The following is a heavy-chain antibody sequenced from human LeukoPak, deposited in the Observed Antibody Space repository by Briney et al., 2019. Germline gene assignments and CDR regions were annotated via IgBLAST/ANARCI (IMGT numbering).Heavy chain of an antibody. CDR1: GFTFSSYS. CDR2: ISSSSYI. Sequence: GGSLRLSCAASGFTFSSYSMNGVRQAPGRGLEWVSSISSSSYIYYADSVKGRFTISRDNAKNSLYLQMNSLRAEDTAVYYCARGYLVGARWGQGTLVTVSS. V-gene: IGHV3-21*01. CDR3: ARGYLVGAR. J-gene: IGHJ4*02. D-gene: IGHD1-26*01.